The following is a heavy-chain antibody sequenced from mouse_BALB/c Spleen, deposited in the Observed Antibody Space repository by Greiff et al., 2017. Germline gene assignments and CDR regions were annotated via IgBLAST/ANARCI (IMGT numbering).Heavy chain of an antibody. V-gene: IGHV5-17*02. Sequence: DVQLQESGGGLVQPGGSRKLSCAASGFTFSSFGMHWVRQAPEKGLEWVAYISSGSSTIYYADTVKGRFTISRDNPKNTLFLQMTSLRSEDTAMYYCARSGGYDGYAMDYWGQGTSVTVSS. J-gene: IGHJ4*01. CDR3: ARSGGYDGYAMDY. CDR2: ISSGSSTI. D-gene: IGHD2-2*01. CDR1: GFTFSSFG.